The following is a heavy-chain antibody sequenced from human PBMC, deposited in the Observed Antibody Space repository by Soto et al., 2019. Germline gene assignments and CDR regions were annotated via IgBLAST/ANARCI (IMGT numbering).Heavy chain of an antibody. CDR2: ISNYNGNT. CDR3: AREFQRQPLAS. CDR1: GYTFTNYG. D-gene: IGHD6-25*01. Sequence: QVQLVQSGAEVKKPGASVKVSCKASGYTFTNYGISWVRQAPGQGLEWMGWISNYNGNTNYAQKFQGRVTMTTDTSMSTAYRELRSLRSDDTAIYYCAREFQRQPLASWGQGTLVSVST. J-gene: IGHJ4*02. V-gene: IGHV1-18*01.